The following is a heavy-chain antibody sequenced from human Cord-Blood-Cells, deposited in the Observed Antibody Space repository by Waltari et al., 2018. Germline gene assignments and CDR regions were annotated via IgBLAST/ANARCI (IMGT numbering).Heavy chain of an antibody. Sequence: QVQLQESGPGLVKPSGTLSLTCAVSGGSISSSNWWSWVRQPPGKGLEWIGEIYHSGSTNYNPSLKSRVTISVDKSKNQFSRKLSSVTAADTAVYYCARDPRRYCSSTSCYAHAFDIWGQGTMVTVSS. CDR2: IYHSGST. J-gene: IGHJ3*02. V-gene: IGHV4-4*02. D-gene: IGHD2-2*01. CDR1: GGSISSSNW. CDR3: ARDPRRYCSSTSCYAHAFDI.